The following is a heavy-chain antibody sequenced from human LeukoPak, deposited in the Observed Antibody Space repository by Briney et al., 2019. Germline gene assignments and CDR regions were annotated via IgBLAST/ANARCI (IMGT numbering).Heavy chain of an antibody. CDR1: GGSISSYY. Sequence: SETLSLTCTVSGGSISSYYWSWVRQPPGKGLEWIGYIYYSGSTNYNTSLTSRVTISVETSKKQFSLRLRSVTAEDTAGYYCARHWRPLDSWSHPFDYWGQGTLVTVSS. CDR2: IYYSGST. J-gene: IGHJ4*02. V-gene: IGHV4-59*08. D-gene: IGHD1-26*01. CDR3: ARHWRPLDSWSHPFDY.